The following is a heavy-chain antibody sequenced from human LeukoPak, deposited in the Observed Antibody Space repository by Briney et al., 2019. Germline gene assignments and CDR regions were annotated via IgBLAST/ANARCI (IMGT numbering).Heavy chain of an antibody. D-gene: IGHD2-2*01. Sequence: GGSLRLSCAASGFTFSDFGMNWVRQAPGKGLEWVASISNGGTELYADSVKGRFAISRDTSTNTLSLQMNSLRAEDTAVYFCARRTGDTRFCSRFSCFLPDYWGQGTLVTVSS. CDR3: ARRTGDTRFCSRFSCFLPDY. CDR2: ISNGGTE. V-gene: IGHV3-30*01. J-gene: IGHJ4*02. CDR1: GFTFSDFG.